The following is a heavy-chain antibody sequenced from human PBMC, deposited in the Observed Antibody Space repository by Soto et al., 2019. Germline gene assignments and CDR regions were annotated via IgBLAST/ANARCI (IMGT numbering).Heavy chain of an antibody. V-gene: IGHV5-51*01. CDR1: GDSFTSYW. J-gene: IGHJ6*04. CDR3: ASYRYNWNYGRGYYYYNGMDE. D-gene: IGHD1-7*01. CDR2: IYPGDSDT. Sequence: GESLKISCKVSGDSFTSYWIGWVRQMPGKGLEWMGIIYPGDSDTRYSPSFQGQVTISADKSISTAYLQWSSLEASDTPMYYCASYRYNWNYGRGYYYYNGMDERGK.